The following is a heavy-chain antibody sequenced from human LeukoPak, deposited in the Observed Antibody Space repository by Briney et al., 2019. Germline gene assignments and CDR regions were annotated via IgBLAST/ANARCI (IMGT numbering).Heavy chain of an antibody. V-gene: IGHV3-23*01. Sequence: HPGASLRLSCAASGSTFSSYAMSWVRQAPGKGLEWVSAISGSGGSTYYADSVKGRFTISRDNSKNTLYLQMNSLRAEDTAVYYCAKDNQLRFRPAFDIWGQGTMVTVSS. J-gene: IGHJ3*02. CDR1: GSTFSSYA. D-gene: IGHD3-3*01. CDR3: AKDNQLRFRPAFDI. CDR2: ISGSGGST.